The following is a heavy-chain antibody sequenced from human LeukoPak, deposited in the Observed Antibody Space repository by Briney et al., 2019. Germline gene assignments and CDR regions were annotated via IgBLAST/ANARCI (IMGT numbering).Heavy chain of an antibody. Sequence: GEINHSGNTNYNPSLKSRVTISVDTSKNQFSLKLSSVTAADTAVYYCARFQRRKQKYYFDXXXQ. CDR3: ARFQRRKQKYYFDX. J-gene: IGHJ4*02. D-gene: IGHD2-2*01. CDR2: INHSGNT. V-gene: IGHV4-34*01.